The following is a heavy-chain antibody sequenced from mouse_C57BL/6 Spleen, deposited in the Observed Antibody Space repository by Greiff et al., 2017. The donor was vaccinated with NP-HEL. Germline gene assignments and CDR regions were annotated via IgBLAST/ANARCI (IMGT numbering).Heavy chain of an antibody. CDR3: ARGRDYGVGGFDY. J-gene: IGHJ2*01. Sequence: VQLQQSGPGMVKPSQSLSLTCTVTGYSITSGYDWHWIRHFPGNKLEWMGYISYSGSTNYNPSLKSRISITHDTSKNHFFLKLNSVTTEDTATYYCARGRDYGVGGFDYWGQGTTLTVSS. V-gene: IGHV3-1*01. CDR1: GYSITSGYD. CDR2: ISYSGST. D-gene: IGHD2-4*01.